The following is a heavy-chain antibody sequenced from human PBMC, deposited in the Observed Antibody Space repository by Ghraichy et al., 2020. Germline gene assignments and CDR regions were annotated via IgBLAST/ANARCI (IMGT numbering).Heavy chain of an antibody. Sequence: SVKVSCKASGGTFSSYAISWVRQAPGQGLEWMGGIIPIFGTANYAQKFQGRVTITADEYTSTAYMELSSLRSEDTAVFYCSRDGGGAAFDPRGQGTLVTVSS. CDR2: IIPIFGTA. CDR1: GGTFSSYA. V-gene: IGHV1-69*13. J-gene: IGHJ5*02. CDR3: SRDGGGAAFDP. D-gene: IGHD3-10*01.